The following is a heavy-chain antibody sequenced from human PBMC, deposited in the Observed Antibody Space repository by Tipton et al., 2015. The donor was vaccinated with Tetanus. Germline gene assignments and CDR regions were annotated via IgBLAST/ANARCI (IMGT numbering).Heavy chain of an antibody. CDR2: IIIVFSSS. V-gene: IGHV1-69*06. J-gene: IGHJ6*02. CDR1: GGSFKSYA. D-gene: IGHD1-14*01. CDR3: ARHPATGRGYFHAMDV. Sequence: QVQLVQSGAEVKKPGSSVRVSCKTSGGSFKSYAISWVRQAPGQGLEWMGGIIIVFSSSNYAQKFQGRVTITADKSTSTVYLGLSNLRPEDTAVYYCARHPATGRGYFHAMDVWGRGTTVTVSS.